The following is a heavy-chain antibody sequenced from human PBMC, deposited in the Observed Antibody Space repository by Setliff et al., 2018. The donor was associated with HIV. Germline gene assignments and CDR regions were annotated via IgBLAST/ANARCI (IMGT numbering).Heavy chain of an antibody. J-gene: IGHJ4*02. CDR1: GYTFTSYG. CDR2: ISAYNGNT. D-gene: IGHD3-22*01. CDR3: ARGTYYYDSSGYLAAGHFDY. Sequence: ASVKVSCKASGYTFTSYGISWVRQAPGQGLEWMGWISAYNGNTNYAQKLQGRVTMATDTSTSTAYMELRSLRSDDTAVYYCARGTYYYDSSGYLAAGHFDYWGQGTLVTVSS. V-gene: IGHV1-18*01.